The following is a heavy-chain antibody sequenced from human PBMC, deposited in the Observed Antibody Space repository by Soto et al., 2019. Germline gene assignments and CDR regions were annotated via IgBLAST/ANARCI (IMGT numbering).Heavy chain of an antibody. V-gene: IGHV3-72*01. D-gene: IGHD1-26*01. Sequence: EVQLVESGGGLLQPGGSLRLSCAASGFTFSAHYMDWVRQAPGKGLEWVGRIKNKANSYTTEYAASVEGRFTISREDSQHSLYLQMNSLKTEDTAVYYCARVSLVGPSGGRYFDSWVQGSQFAVSS. CDR3: ARVSLVGPSGGRYFDS. CDR2: IKNKANSYTT. CDR1: GFTFSAHY. J-gene: IGHJ4*02.